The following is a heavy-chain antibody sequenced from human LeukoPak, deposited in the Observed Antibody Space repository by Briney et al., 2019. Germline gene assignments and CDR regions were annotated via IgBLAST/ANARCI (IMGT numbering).Heavy chain of an antibody. Sequence: GGSLRLSCAASGFTFSSYSMNWVRQAPGKGLEWVSSISSSSSYIYYADSVKGRFTISGDNAKNSLYLQMNSLRAEDTAVYYCARDRGSVLRFLEWLLGPDYWGQGTLVTVSS. V-gene: IGHV3-21*01. J-gene: IGHJ4*02. CDR2: ISSSSSYI. D-gene: IGHD3-3*01. CDR3: ARDRGSVLRFLEWLLGPDY. CDR1: GFTFSSYS.